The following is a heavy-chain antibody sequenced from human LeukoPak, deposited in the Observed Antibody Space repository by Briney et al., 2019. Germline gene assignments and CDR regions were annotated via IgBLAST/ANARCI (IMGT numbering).Heavy chain of an antibody. CDR2: TNEDGTII. D-gene: IGHD1-26*01. V-gene: IGHV3-74*01. CDR3: GRDLGGRSGY. J-gene: IGHJ4*02. Sequence: GGSLRLSCATSGFTFSRFWMHWVRQAPGMGLVWVSRTNEDGTIINYADSVKGRFTISRDNAKNTLYLQMNSLRAEDTAVYYCGRDLGGRSGYWGQGTLVTGS. CDR1: GFTFSRFW.